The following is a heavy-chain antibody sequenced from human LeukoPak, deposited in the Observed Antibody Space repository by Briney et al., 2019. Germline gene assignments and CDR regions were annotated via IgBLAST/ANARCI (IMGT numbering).Heavy chain of an antibody. J-gene: IGHJ4*02. CDR2: IYSSGST. CDR1: GGSMTGYY. V-gene: IGHV4-4*07. Sequence: PSETLSPTCTVSGGSMTGYYWSWIRQPAGKGLEWIGRIYSSGSTNYNPSLKSRLTMSVDTSKNQFSLKLSSVTAADTALYYCARGLRYACSGGTCFLDYWGQGTLVTVSS. D-gene: IGHD2-15*01. CDR3: ARGLRYACSGGTCFLDY.